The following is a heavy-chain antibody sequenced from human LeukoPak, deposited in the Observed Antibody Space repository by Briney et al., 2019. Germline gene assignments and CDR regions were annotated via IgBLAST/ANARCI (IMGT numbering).Heavy chain of an antibody. CDR2: INPNSGGT. J-gene: IGHJ5*02. Sequence: ASVKVSCKASGYTFTGYYMHWVRQAPGQGPEWMGWINPNSGGTNYAQKFQGRVTMTRDTSISTAYMELSRLRSDDTAVYYCARDLLAAAGTVWFDPWGQGTLVTVSS. CDR1: GYTFTGYY. V-gene: IGHV1-2*02. CDR3: ARDLLAAAGTVWFDP. D-gene: IGHD6-13*01.